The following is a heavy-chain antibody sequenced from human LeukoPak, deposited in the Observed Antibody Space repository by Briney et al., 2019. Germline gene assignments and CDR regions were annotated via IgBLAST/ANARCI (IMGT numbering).Heavy chain of an antibody. V-gene: IGHV1-8*01. CDR3: AALVRYDFWSGYYAGFDP. D-gene: IGHD3-3*01. J-gene: IGHJ5*02. CDR1: GYTFTSYD. Sequence: ASVKVSCKASGYTFTSYDINWVRQATGQGLEWMGWMNPNSGNTGYAQKFQGRVTMTRNTSISTAYMELSSLRSEGTAVYYCAALVRYDFWSGYYAGFDPWGQGTLVTVSS. CDR2: MNPNSGNT.